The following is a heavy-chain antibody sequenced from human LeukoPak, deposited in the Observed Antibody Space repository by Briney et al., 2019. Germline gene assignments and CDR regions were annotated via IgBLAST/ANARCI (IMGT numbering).Heavy chain of an antibody. Sequence: AASVKVSCKASGGTFSSYAISWVRQAPGQGLEWMGGTIPIFGTANYAQKFQGRVTITADESTSTAYMELSSLRSEDTAVYYCTTYGDYYYFDYWGQGTLVTVSS. D-gene: IGHD4-17*01. CDR3: TTYGDYYYFDY. CDR2: TIPIFGTA. CDR1: GGTFSSYA. V-gene: IGHV1-69*13. J-gene: IGHJ4*02.